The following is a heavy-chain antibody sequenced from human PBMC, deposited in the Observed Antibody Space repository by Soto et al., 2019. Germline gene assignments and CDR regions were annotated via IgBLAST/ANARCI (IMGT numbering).Heavy chain of an antibody. CDR1: GFSLSTSGVG. D-gene: IGHD3-10*01. V-gene: IGHV2-5*02. J-gene: IGHJ4*02. CDR2: IYWDDDK. Sequence: QITLKESGPTLVKPTQTLTLTCTFSGFSLSTSGVGVGWIRQPPGKALEWLALIYWDDDKRYSPSLKSRLTITKDTSKNQVVLTMTNMDPVDTATYYCAHKGAGLWFGELIFDYWGQGTLVTVSS. CDR3: AHKGAGLWFGELIFDY.